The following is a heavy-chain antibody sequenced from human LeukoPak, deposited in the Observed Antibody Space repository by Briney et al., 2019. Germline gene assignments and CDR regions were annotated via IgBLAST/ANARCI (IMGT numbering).Heavy chain of an antibody. V-gene: IGHV3-21*01. Sequence: GGSLRFSCAASGFTFSSYSMNWVRQAPGKGLEWVSSISSSSSYIYYADSVKGRFTISRDNAKNSLYLQMNSLRAEDTAVYYCASRAAAGTGYDAFDIWGQGTMVTVSS. J-gene: IGHJ3*02. CDR3: ASRAAAGTGYDAFDI. CDR1: GFTFSSYS. CDR2: ISSSSSYI. D-gene: IGHD6-13*01.